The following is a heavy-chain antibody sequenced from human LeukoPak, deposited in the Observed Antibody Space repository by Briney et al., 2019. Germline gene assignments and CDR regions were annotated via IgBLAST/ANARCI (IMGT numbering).Heavy chain of an antibody. J-gene: IGHJ4*02. CDR2: ISSSSSYI. CDR3: ARAYCGGDCYSYNFDY. Sequence: PGGSLRLSCAASGFTFSSYSMNWVRQAPGKGLEWVSSISSSSSYIYYADSVKGRFTISRDNAKNSLYLQMNSLRAEDTAVYYCARAYCGGDCYSYNFDYWGQGTLVTVSS. V-gene: IGHV3-21*01. D-gene: IGHD2-21*02. CDR1: GFTFSSYS.